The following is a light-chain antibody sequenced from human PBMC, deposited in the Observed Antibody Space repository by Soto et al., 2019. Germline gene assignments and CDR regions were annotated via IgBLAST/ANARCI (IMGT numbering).Light chain of an antibody. CDR3: QQRSNCPLT. J-gene: IGKJ4*01. Sequence: EIVLTQSPATLSLSPGERATLSCRASQSVSSYLAWYQQKPGQAPRLLIYDASNRATGIPARFSGSWSGTDFTLTISSLEPEYFAVYYCQQRSNCPLTFGGGTKVEIK. CDR1: QSVSSY. CDR2: DAS. V-gene: IGKV3-11*01.